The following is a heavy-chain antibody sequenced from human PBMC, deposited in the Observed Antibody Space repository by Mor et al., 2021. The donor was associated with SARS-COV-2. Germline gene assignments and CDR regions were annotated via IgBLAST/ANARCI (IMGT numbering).Heavy chain of an antibody. J-gene: IGHJ4*02. CDR3: ARDLSPADPWVFDY. D-gene: IGHD3-16*01. Sequence: NAGNGNTKYSQKFQGRVTITRDTSASTAYMELSSLRSEDTAVYYCARDLSPADPWVFDYWGQGTLVTVSS. V-gene: IGHV1-3*01. CDR2: NAGNGNT.